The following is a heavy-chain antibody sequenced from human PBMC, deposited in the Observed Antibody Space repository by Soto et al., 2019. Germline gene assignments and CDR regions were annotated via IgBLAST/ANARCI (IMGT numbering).Heavy chain of an antibody. D-gene: IGHD3-10*01. Sequence: PSETLSLTCTVSGGSISGGGYYWSWIRQHPGKGLEWIGYIYYSGSTYYNPSLKSRVTISVDTSKNQFSLKLSSVTAADTAVYYCAXEVLLWFGELLPGGMDVWGQGTTVTVSS. CDR3: AXEVLLWFGELLPGGMDV. CDR2: IYYSGST. V-gene: IGHV4-31*03. J-gene: IGHJ6*02. CDR1: GGSISGGGYY.